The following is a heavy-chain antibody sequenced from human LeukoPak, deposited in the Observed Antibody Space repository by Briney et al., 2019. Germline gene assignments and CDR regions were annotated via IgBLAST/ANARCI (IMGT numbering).Heavy chain of an antibody. CDR1: GYTFTTYG. CDR3: ARVGLTIFGVVIIEGGDY. V-gene: IGHV1-18*01. D-gene: IGHD3-3*01. Sequence: ASVKVSCKTSGYTFTTYGISWVRQAPGQGLEWMGWISAYNGNRSYTQNLQGRVTITTDTYTRTAYMELRSLRSDDTAVYYCARVGLTIFGVVIIEGGDYWGQGTLVTVSS. J-gene: IGHJ4*02. CDR2: ISAYNGNR.